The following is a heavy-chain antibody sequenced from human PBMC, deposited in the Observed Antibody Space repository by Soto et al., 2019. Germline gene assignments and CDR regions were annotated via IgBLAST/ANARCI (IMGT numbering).Heavy chain of an antibody. CDR1: GGSISSSSYY. CDR3: AGGSHNWFDP. V-gene: IGHV4-39*01. CDR2: IYYSGST. J-gene: IGHJ5*02. Sequence: SETLSLTCTVSGGSISSSSYYWGWIRQPPGKGLEWIGSIYYSGSTYYNPSLKSRVTISVDTSKNQFSLKLSSVTAADTAVYYCAGGSHNWFDPWGQGTLVTVYS. D-gene: IGHD1-26*01.